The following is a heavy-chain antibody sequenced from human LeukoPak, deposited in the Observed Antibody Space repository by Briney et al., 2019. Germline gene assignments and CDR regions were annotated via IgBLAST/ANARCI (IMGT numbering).Heavy chain of an antibody. CDR3: ARVNTMVRGVQYYYYYGMDV. V-gene: IGHV1-69*04. CDR2: IIPILGIA. Sequence: SVKVSCEASGGTFSSYAISGVRQAPGQGLEWTGRIIPILGIANYAQKFQGRVTITADKSTSTAYMELSSLRSEDTAVYYCARVNTMVRGVQYYYYYGMDVWGQGTTVTVSS. D-gene: IGHD3-10*01. J-gene: IGHJ6*02. CDR1: GGTFSSYA.